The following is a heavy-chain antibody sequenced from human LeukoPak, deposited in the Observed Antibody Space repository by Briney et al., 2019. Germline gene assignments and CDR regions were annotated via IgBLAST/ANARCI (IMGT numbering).Heavy chain of an antibody. V-gene: IGHV4-34*01. CDR3: ARGPPNTATDY. D-gene: IGHD5-18*01. CDR2: INHSGST. Sequence: PSETLSLTCAVYGGSFSGYYWSWIRQPPGKGPEWIGEINHSGSTNYNPSLKSRVTISVDTSKNQFSLKLSSVTAADTAVYYCARGPPNTATDYWGQGTLVTVSS. J-gene: IGHJ4*02. CDR1: GGSFSGYY.